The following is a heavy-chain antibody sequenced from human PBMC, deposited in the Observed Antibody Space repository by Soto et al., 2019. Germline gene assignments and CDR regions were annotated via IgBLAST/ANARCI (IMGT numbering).Heavy chain of an antibody. CDR1: GGSFSGYY. CDR2: INHSGST. Sequence: QVQLQQWGAGLLKPSETLSLTCAVYGGSFSGYYWSWIRQPPGKGLEGIGEINHSGSTNYNPSLKSRVTISVDTSKNQFSLKLSSVTAADTAVYYCARALYCSGGSCYGGEFDYWGQGTLVTVSS. J-gene: IGHJ4*02. CDR3: ARALYCSGGSCYGGEFDY. V-gene: IGHV4-34*01. D-gene: IGHD2-15*01.